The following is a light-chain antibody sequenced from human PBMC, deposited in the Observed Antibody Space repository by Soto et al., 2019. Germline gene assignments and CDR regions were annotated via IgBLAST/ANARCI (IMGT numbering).Light chain of an antibody. Sequence: QSALTQPASVSGSPGQSITISCTGTSSDVGSYNLVSWYQQHPGKAPKLMIYEGSKRHSGISNRFSGSKSGNTTSLTISGPQAEDEAEYYCCSYADSSRIYVFGAGTKLTVL. CDR2: EGS. CDR1: SSDVGSYNL. J-gene: IGLJ1*01. CDR3: CSYADSSRIYV. V-gene: IGLV2-23*01.